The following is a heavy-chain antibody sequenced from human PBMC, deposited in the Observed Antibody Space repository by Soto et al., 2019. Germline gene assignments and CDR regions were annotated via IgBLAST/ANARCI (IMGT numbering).Heavy chain of an antibody. CDR1: GFTFSSYS. V-gene: IGHV3-21*04. D-gene: IGHD1-20*01. CDR2: ISSSSSYI. J-gene: IGHJ4*02. Sequence: GGSLRLSCAASGFTFSSYSMNWVRQAPGKGLEWVASISSSSSYIYYADSVKGRFTISRDNSKNTLYLQMNSLRAEDTAVYYCAKPPDYNWNDYWGQGTLVTVSS. CDR3: AKPPDYNWNDY.